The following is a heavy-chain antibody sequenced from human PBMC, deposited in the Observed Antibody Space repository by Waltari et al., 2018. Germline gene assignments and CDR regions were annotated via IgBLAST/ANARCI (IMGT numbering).Heavy chain of an antibody. CDR2: VYGSTGRT. J-gene: IGHJ4*02. D-gene: IGHD1-1*01. CDR3: ARRPSWNPFDY. Sequence: QVQLQESGPGLVKPSETLSLTCAVSGGSISGGYDWTWIRQPPGKGLEWIGYVYGSTGRTNYNPSLRTRVTIAKDTSKNQFSLKLSSVTAADTAVYFCARRPSWNPFDYWGQGVLVTVSS. CDR1: GGSISGGYD. V-gene: IGHV4-38-2*01.